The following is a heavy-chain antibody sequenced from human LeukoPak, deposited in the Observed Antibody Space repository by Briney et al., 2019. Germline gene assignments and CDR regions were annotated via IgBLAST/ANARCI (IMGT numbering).Heavy chain of an antibody. V-gene: IGHV3-11*04. J-gene: IGHJ3*02. CDR3: ARGKYTAAFDI. Sequence: PGGSLRLSCAASGFTLSDYYMTWFRQAPGKGPEWVSYISGPGTTISYADSVQGRFTISRDNAKNSLYLQVNTLRVEDSAVYYCARGKYTAAFDIWGQGTMVTVSS. CDR2: ISGPGTTI. CDR1: GFTLSDYY. D-gene: IGHD5-18*01.